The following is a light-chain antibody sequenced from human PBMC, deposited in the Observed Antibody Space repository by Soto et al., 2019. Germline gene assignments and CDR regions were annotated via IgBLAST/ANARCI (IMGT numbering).Light chain of an antibody. Sequence: GDRVTITCQASQSISRNLNWYQQKPGKAPELLIYTASNLQSGVPSRFSGSGSGTDFALTISSLQTEDSAVYYCQQSHSSPLSFGGGTKVDIK. V-gene: IGKV1-39*01. CDR2: TAS. CDR1: QSISRN. CDR3: QQSHSSPLS. J-gene: IGKJ4*01.